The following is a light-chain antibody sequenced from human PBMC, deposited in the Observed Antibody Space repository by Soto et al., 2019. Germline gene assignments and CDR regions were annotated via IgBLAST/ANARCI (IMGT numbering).Light chain of an antibody. Sequence: EIVLTQSPATLSLSPGERATLSCRASQSVSSYLAWYQQKPGQAPRLLIYDASNRATGIPARFSGSGSGTDFTLTISSLEPEDFAVYYCQQRGNWPRTWAFGQGTKVDI. CDR3: QQRGNWPRTWA. CDR1: QSVSSY. V-gene: IGKV3-11*01. J-gene: IGKJ1*01. CDR2: DAS.